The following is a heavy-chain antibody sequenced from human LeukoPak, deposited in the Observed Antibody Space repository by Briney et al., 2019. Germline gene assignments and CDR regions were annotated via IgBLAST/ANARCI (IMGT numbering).Heavy chain of an antibody. CDR3: ARIITSTWYNEFDS. D-gene: IGHD1-14*01. CDR1: GYTFTGYY. CDR2: INPNSGGT. J-gene: IGHJ4*02. Sequence: VASVKVSCKASGYTFTGYYMHWVRQAPGQGLEWMGWINPNSGGTNYAQKFQGRVTMTRDTSISTAYMELSRLRSDDTAVYYCARIITSTWYNEFDSWGQGTLVTVSS. V-gene: IGHV1-2*02.